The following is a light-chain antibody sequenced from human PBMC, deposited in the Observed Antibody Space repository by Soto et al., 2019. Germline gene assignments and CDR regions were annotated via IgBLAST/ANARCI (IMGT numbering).Light chain of an antibody. CDR2: EVS. V-gene: IGLV2-14*01. Sequence: QSALTQPASVSGSPGQAITISCTGTSSDVGGYNYVSWYQHYPGKAPKLMIYEVSNRPSGVTNRFSGSKSGNTASLTISGLQPEDEADYYCSSFTSSNTVLFGGGTKVTVL. J-gene: IGLJ3*02. CDR3: SSFTSSNTVL. CDR1: SSDVGGYNY.